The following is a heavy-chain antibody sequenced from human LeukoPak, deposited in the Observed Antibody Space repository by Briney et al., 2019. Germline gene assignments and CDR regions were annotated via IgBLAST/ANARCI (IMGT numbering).Heavy chain of an antibody. V-gene: IGHV5-51*01. J-gene: IGHJ5*02. CDR2: IYPGDSDV. D-gene: IGHD1-20*01. CDR1: GYSFTSYW. CDR3: ARHPGLTSRWLDP. Sequence: GESLKISCKGSGYSFTSYWIGCVRQMPGKGLEWMGIIYPGDSDVRYNPSFQGQVTISADKSINTAYLQWSSLKASDTATYYCARHPGLTSRWLDPWGQGTLVTVSS.